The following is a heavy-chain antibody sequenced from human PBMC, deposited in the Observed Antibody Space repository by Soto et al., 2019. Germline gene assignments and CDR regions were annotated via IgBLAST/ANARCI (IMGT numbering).Heavy chain of an antibody. Sequence: QVQLVQSGAEVKKPGASVKVPCKASGYTFTSYYMHWVRQAPGQGLEWMGIINPSGGSTSYAQKFQGRVTMTRDTSTSTVCMELSSLRSEDTAVYYCARDRGGLDSSGFTPSFQHWGQGTLVTVSS. CDR1: GYTFTSYY. CDR3: ARDRGGLDSSGFTPSFQH. CDR2: INPSGGST. J-gene: IGHJ1*01. V-gene: IGHV1-46*01. D-gene: IGHD3-22*01.